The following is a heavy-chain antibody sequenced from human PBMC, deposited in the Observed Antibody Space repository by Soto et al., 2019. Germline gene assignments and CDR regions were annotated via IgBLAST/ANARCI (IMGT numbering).Heavy chain of an antibody. D-gene: IGHD3-9*01. CDR1: GFSLSTSGVG. CDR3: AHKGPEDWPLDY. V-gene: IGHV2-5*02. J-gene: IGHJ4*02. CDR2: IYWDDSK. Sequence: QITLKESGPTLARPTQTLTLTCAFSGFSLSTSGVGVGWIRQPPGKALEWLAVIYWDDSKHYSPSLRSRLTITKDTSKNQVVLTMTHMDPMDTGTYYCAHKGPEDWPLDYWGQGTLVTVSS.